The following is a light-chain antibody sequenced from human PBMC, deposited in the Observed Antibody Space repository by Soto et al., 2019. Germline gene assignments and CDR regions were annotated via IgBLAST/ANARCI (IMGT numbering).Light chain of an antibody. CDR3: QQYGSSPYT. Sequence: EIVLTQSPGTLSLSPGERATLSCRASQSVSSSYLAWYQQKPGQAPRLLIYGASSRATGIPDRFSGSGSGTXFTLTXSXXXPEDFAVYXXQQYGSSPYTFGQGTKLEIK. CDR1: QSVSSSY. CDR2: GAS. J-gene: IGKJ2*01. V-gene: IGKV3-20*01.